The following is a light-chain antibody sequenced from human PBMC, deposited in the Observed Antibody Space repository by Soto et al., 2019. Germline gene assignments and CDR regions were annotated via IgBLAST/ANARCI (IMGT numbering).Light chain of an antibody. Sequence: DIRMTQSPSSLSASVGDRVTITCRASQGISNYLAWYQQIPGKVPKLLISAASTLQSGVPSRFSGSGSGTDFTLNISSLQPEDVATYYCQKYTNVPAFGGGTKVEIK. CDR2: AAS. J-gene: IGKJ4*01. V-gene: IGKV1-27*01. CDR3: QKYTNVPA. CDR1: QGISNY.